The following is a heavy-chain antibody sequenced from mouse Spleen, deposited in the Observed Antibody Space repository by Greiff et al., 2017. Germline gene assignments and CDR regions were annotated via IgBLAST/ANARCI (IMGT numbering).Heavy chain of an antibody. CDR1: GYSFTSYW. Sequence: VQLQQPGAELVRPGASVKLSCKASGYSFTSYWMNWVKQRPGQGLEWIGMIHPPDSETRLNQKFKDKATLTVDKSSSTAYMQLSSPTSEDSAVYYCAREGPPAWFAYWGQGTLVTVSA. CDR2: IHPPDSET. V-gene: IGHV1-61*01. CDR3: AREGPPAWFAY. J-gene: IGHJ3*01.